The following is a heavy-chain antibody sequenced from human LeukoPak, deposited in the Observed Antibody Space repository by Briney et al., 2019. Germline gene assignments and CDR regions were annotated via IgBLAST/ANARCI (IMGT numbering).Heavy chain of an antibody. J-gene: IGHJ4*02. D-gene: IGHD1-20*01. V-gene: IGHV1-2*02. CDR2: INPGSGFT. Sequence: ASVKVSCKASGYNFRDDYMQWVRQAPGQGLEWMGWINPGSGFTNYAQKFQGRVIMTRDTSISTAYMEVRRLRSDDTAVYYCAPTPEAYTTNWNVWGQGTLVTVSS. CDR3: APTPEAYTTNWNV. CDR1: GYNFRDDY.